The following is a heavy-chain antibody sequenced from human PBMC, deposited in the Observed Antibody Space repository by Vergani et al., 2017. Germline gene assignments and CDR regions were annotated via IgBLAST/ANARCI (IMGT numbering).Heavy chain of an antibody. J-gene: IGHJ5*02. CDR1: GGSFNTYY. V-gene: IGHV4-59*13. Sequence: QVQLEESGPGLVKPSETLSLTCTVSGGSFNTYYWSWIRQSPGKGLEWIGYIYSTGSTNYNPSLNSRVTMSVDTSKNQFSLKLSSVTAADTAVYYCARDREVIGGAYNWFDPWGQGTLVTVSS. D-gene: IGHD3-3*01. CDR3: ARDREVIGGAYNWFDP. CDR2: IYSTGST.